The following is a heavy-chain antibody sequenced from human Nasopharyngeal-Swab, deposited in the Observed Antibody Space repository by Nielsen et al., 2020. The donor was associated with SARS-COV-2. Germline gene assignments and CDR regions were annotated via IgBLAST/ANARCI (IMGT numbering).Heavy chain of an antibody. CDR1: GGSISSGGYS. Sequence: SETLSLTCAVSGGSISSGGYSWSWIRQPPGKGLEWIGYIYHSGSTYYNPSLKSRVTISVDRSKNQFSLKLGSVTAADTAVYYCAREKYYYDSSGYYRWFDPWGQGTLVTVSS. D-gene: IGHD3-22*01. CDR3: AREKYYYDSSGYYRWFDP. V-gene: IGHV4-30-2*01. J-gene: IGHJ5*02. CDR2: IYHSGST.